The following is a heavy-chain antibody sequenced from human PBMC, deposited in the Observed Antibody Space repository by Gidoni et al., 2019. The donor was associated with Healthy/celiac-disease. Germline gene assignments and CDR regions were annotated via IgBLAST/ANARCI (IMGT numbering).Heavy chain of an antibody. Sequence: EVQLLESGGGLVQPGGSLRLSCAASGFTFSSYAMSWVRQAPGKGLEGVSAISGSGGSTYYADSVKGRFTISRDNSKNTLYLQMNSLRAEDTAVYYCANYLGYYDSSGYTDAFDIWGQGTMVTVSS. V-gene: IGHV3-23*01. CDR2: ISGSGGST. CDR1: GFTFSSYA. CDR3: ANYLGYYDSSGYTDAFDI. D-gene: IGHD3-22*01. J-gene: IGHJ3*02.